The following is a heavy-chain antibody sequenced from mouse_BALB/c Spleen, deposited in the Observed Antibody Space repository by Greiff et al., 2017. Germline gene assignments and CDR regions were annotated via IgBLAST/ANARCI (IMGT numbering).Heavy chain of an antibody. CDR3: ARRDYAWFAY. Sequence: VQLQQSGAELVKPGASVKMSCKASGYTFTSYNMHWVKQTPGQGLEWIGAIYPGNGDTSYNQKFKGKATLTADKSSSTAYMQLSSLTSEDSAVYYCARRDYAWFAYWGQGTLVTVSA. J-gene: IGHJ3*01. D-gene: IGHD2-4*01. V-gene: IGHV1-12*01. CDR2: IYPGNGDT. CDR1: GYTFTSYN.